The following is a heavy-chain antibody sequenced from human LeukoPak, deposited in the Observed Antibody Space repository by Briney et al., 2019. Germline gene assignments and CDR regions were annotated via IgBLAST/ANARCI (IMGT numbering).Heavy chain of an antibody. D-gene: IGHD6-13*01. J-gene: IGHJ6*04. CDR2: IRYDGSNQ. CDR1: GFTFSDYG. V-gene: IGHV3-30*02. CDR3: ARDEQQLVPRLDV. Sequence: GGSLRLSCAASGFTFSDYGMHWVRQAPGKGLEWVAFIRYDGSNQFYADSVKGRFTISRDNAKNSLYLQMNSLRAEDTAVYYCARDEQQLVPRLDVWGKGTTVTVSS.